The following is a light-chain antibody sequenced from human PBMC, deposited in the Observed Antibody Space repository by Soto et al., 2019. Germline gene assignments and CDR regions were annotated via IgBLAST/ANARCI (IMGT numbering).Light chain of an antibody. V-gene: IGKV3-15*01. CDR2: GAS. CDR3: QQYNNRPLT. Sequence: EIEMSQSPATVSVSPGDTASLHCRASQSVSSSLAWYQQKPGQAPRLLIFGASTRATGIPARFSGGGSGTEFTLIISSLQSEDFAVYYCQQYNNRPLTFGGGTKVDIK. CDR1: QSVSSS. J-gene: IGKJ4*01.